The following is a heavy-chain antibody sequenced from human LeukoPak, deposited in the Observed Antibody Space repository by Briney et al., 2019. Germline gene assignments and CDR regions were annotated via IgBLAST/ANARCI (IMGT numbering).Heavy chain of an antibody. CDR2: IHSSGST. V-gene: IGHV4-4*07. CDR3: ARANSYDGSGHYYEFAY. CDR1: GGSISRYY. Sequence: SETLSLTCTVSGGSISRYYWSWIRQPAGKGLEWIGRIHSSGSTNYNPSLKSRVTMSVDTSKNHFSLKLSSVTAADTAVYYCARANSYDGSGHYYEFAYWGQGTLVTVSS. D-gene: IGHD3-22*01. J-gene: IGHJ4*02.